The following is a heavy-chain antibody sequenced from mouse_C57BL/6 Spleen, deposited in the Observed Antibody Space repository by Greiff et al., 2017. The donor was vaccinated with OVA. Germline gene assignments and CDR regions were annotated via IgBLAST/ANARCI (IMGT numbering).Heavy chain of an antibody. CDR2: ISYDGSN. D-gene: IGHD2-4*01. CDR1: GYSITSGYY. V-gene: IGHV3-6*01. Sequence: DVKLQESGPGLVKPSQSLSLTCSVTGYSITSGYYWNWIRQFPGNKLEWMGYISYDGSNNYNPSLKNRISITRDTSKNQFFLKLNSVTTEDTATYYCARDHPYDYDRWYAMDYWGQGTSVTVSS. CDR3: ARDHPYDYDRWYAMDY. J-gene: IGHJ4*01.